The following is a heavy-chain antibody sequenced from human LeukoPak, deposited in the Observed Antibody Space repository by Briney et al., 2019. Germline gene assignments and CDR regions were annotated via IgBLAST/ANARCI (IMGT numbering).Heavy chain of an antibody. J-gene: IGHJ4*02. CDR1: GGTFSSYA. V-gene: IGHV1-69*05. CDR3: ARDGRDGYNNFDY. Sequence: SVKVSCKASGGTFSSYAISWVRQAPGQGLEWMGGIIPIFGTANYAQKFQGRVTITTDESTSTAYMELSSLRSEDTAVYYCARDGRDGYNNFDYWGQGTLVTVSS. CDR2: IIPIFGTA. D-gene: IGHD5-24*01.